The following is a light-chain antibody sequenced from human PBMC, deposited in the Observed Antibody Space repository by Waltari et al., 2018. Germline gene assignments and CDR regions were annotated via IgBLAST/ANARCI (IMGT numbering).Light chain of an antibody. CDR1: RTNIGRNT. J-gene: IGLJ2*01. CDR2: SND. V-gene: IGLV1-44*01. CDR3: AAGEDSPNEDVV. Sequence: QSVLTQPPSASGTPGQRVTISCSGSRTNIGRNTVNWYQQFPGTAPKLLIYSNDLRPSGVPHLFSGSKSCASASLASSGLQSEDEELDYCAAGEDSPNEDVVFGGGTKLTFL.